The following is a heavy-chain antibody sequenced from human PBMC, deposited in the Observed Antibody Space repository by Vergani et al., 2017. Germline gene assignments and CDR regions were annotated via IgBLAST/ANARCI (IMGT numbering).Heavy chain of an antibody. V-gene: IGHV3-23*03. CDR2: IYSGGSST. CDR1: GFTFSSYA. D-gene: IGHD6-6*01. J-gene: IGHJ3*02. CDR3: AKDPLGAFDI. Sequence: EVQLLESGGGLVQPGGSLRLSCAASGFTFSSYAMSWVRQAPGKGLEWVSVIYSGGSSTYYADSVKGRFTISRDNSKNTLYLQMNSLTAEDTAVYYCAKDPLGAFDIWGQGTMVTVSS.